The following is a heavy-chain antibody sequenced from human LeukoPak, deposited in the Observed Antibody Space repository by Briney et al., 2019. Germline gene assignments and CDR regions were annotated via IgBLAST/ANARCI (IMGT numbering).Heavy chain of an antibody. V-gene: IGHV4-59*01. CDR1: GGSISSYY. J-gene: IGHJ4*02. Sequence: SETLSLTCTVSGGSISSYYWSWIRQPPGKGLEWIGYIYYSGSTNYNPSLKSRVTISVDTSKNQFSLKLSSVTAADTAVYYCARDRGSSWSYDYWGQGTLVTVSS. D-gene: IGHD6-13*01. CDR2: IYYSGST. CDR3: ARDRGSSWSYDY.